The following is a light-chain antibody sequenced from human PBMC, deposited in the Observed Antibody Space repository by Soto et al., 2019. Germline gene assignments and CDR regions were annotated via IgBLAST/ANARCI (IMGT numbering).Light chain of an antibody. CDR3: QQRGDWPPRYT. Sequence: EIVLTQSPATLSLSPGERATLSCRASQSVSSYLAWYQQKPGQAPRLLIYDASNRATGIPARFSGSGSGTDFTLTISSIEPEDFAVYYCQQRGDWPPRYTFGQGTKLEIK. CDR2: DAS. V-gene: IGKV3-11*01. CDR1: QSVSSY. J-gene: IGKJ2*01.